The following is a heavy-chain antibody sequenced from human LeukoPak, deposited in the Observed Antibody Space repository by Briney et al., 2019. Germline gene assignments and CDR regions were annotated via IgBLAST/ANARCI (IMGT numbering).Heavy chain of an antibody. D-gene: IGHD6-6*01. V-gene: IGHV1-24*01. J-gene: IGHJ4*02. CDR3: ATDLSAARPNYFDY. CDR2: FDPEDGET. Sequence: ASVKVSCKVSGYTLTELSMHWVRQAPGKGLEWMEGFDPEDGETIYAQEFQGRVTMTEDTSTDTAYMELSSLRSEDTAVYYCATDLSAARPNYFDYWGQGTLVTVSS. CDR1: GYTLTELS.